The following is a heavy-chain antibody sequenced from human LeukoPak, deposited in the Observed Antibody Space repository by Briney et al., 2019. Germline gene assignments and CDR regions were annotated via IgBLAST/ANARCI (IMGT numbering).Heavy chain of an antibody. CDR2: IYPGDSDT. V-gene: IGHV5-51*01. Sequence: GESLKISCKGSGYSFTSYWIGWVRQMPGKGLEWMGIIYPGDSDTRYSPSFQGQVTISADKSISTAYLQWSSLKASDTAMYYCARHGYCTNGVCYTSDYWGQGTLVTVSS. D-gene: IGHD2-8*01. CDR1: GYSFTSYW. J-gene: IGHJ4*02. CDR3: ARHGYCTNGVCYTSDY.